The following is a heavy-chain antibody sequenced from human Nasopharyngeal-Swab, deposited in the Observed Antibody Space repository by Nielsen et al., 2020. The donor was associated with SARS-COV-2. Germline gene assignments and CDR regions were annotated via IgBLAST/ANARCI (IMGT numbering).Heavy chain of an antibody. CDR2: IYYSGST. V-gene: IGHV4-39*01. Sequence: SETLSLTCTASGGSISRSTYYWGRILQPPGKGLEWIRSIYYSGSTHYNPSLKSRVTIFVDTSKNQFSLKLSSVTAADTAVYYCARNLYYFDTSGYFDYWGQGALVTVSS. D-gene: IGHD3-22*01. J-gene: IGHJ4*02. CDR1: GGSISRSTYY. CDR3: ARNLYYFDTSGYFDY.